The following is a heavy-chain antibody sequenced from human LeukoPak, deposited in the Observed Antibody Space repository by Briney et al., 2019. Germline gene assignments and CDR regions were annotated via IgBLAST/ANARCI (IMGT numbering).Heavy chain of an antibody. J-gene: IGHJ4*02. V-gene: IGHV3-30*02. Sequence: PGGSLRLSCAASGFAASGFTFSTFGMHWVRQAPGKGLEWVAFIRYDGSNKYYADSVKGRFTISRDNSKNTLYLQMNSLRAEDTAVYYCAKDLRGLVPWPTHFDYWGQGTLVTVSS. CDR1: GFTFSTFG. CDR2: IRYDGSNK. CDR3: AKDLRGLVPWPTHFDY. D-gene: IGHD3/OR15-3a*01.